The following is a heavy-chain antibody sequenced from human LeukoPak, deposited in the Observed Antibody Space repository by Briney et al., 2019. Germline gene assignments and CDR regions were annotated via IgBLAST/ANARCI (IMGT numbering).Heavy chain of an antibody. D-gene: IGHD2-2*01. V-gene: IGHV3-23*01. CDR2: VSGSGGST. CDR1: GFTVSSYA. CDR3: AKDFPRHCSSTSCYLGYFQH. Sequence: GGSLRLSCAASGFTVSSYAMSWVRQAPGKGLEWVSAVSGSGGSTYYADSVKGRFTISRDNSKNTLYLQMNSLRAEDTAVYYCAKDFPRHCSSTSCYLGYFQHWGQGTLVTVSS. J-gene: IGHJ1*01.